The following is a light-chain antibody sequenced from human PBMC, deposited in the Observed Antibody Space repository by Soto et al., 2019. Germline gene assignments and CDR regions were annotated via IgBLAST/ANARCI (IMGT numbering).Light chain of an antibody. CDR3: QQSNSTPRVT. J-gene: IGKJ3*01. V-gene: IGKV1-39*01. CDR1: QSISSY. CDR2: GAS. Sequence: DIQMTQSPSSLSASVGDRVIITCRASQSISSYLNWYQQKSGKAPKLLIYGASNLQSGVPTRFSGSGSGTDFTLTISSLQPEDFATDYCQQSNSTPRVTFGPGTKVDIK.